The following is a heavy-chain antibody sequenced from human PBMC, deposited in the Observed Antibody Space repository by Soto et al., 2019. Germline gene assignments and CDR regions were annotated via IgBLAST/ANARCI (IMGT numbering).Heavy chain of an antibody. Sequence: QLQLQESGPGLVKPSETLSLTCAVSGGSISSVSSYWDWIRQPPGKGLEWIGTIYYSGSTYYNPSLKSRVTISIDTSKKQFSLKLNSVTAADTAVYYCARRPNQYSEFFPTAAFDIWGQGAMVTVSS. D-gene: IGHD5-18*01. V-gene: IGHV4-39*01. CDR1: GGSISSVSSY. CDR2: IYYSGST. J-gene: IGHJ3*02. CDR3: ARRPNQYSEFFPTAAFDI.